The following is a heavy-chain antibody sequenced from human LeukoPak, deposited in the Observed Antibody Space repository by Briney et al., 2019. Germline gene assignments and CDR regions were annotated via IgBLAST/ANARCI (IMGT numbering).Heavy chain of an antibody. V-gene: IGHV3-48*03. D-gene: IGHD3-10*01. CDR2: ISSSGNTI. CDR3: AATYYYGSGREMPFDY. CDR1: GFTFSSYE. J-gene: IGHJ4*02. Sequence: GGSLRLSCAASGFTFSSYEMNWVRQAPGKGLEGGSYISSSGNTIYYADSVKRRFTISRDNAKNSLYLQMNSLRAEDTAVYYCAATYYYGSGREMPFDYWGQGTLVTVSS.